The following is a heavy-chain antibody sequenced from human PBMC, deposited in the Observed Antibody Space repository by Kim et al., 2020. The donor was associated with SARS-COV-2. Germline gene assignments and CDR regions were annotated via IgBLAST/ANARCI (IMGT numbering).Heavy chain of an antibody. Sequence: ASVKVSCKTSGYTFTDYAMNWVRQAPGQGLEWMGWININTGNPTYAQGFTGRFVFSLDTSVTTAYLQISSLKAEDTAVYYCARGRYSYYYGLDVWGQGTTVTVSS. CDR1: GYTFTDYA. CDR3: ARGRYSYYYGLDV. J-gene: IGHJ6*02. CDR2: ININTGNP. V-gene: IGHV7-4-1*02. D-gene: IGHD1-26*01.